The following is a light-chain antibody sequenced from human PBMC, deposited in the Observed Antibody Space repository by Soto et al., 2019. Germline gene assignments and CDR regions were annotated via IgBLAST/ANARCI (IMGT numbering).Light chain of an antibody. J-gene: IGLJ2*01. V-gene: IGLV1-40*01. CDR3: QSYDSDLSVV. CDR1: SSNIGAGHG. CDR2: ENN. Sequence: QLVLTQPPSVSGAPGQRVTISCTGSSSNIGAGHGVQWYQQPPGTAPKLLIYENNFRPSGVPVRFSGSKSGASASLAITGLQAEDEGDYYCQSYDSDLSVVFGGGTKLTVL.